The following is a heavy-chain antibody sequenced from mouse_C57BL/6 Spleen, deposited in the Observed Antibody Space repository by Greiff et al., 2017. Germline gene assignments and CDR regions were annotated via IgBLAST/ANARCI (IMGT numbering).Heavy chain of an antibody. J-gene: IGHJ4*01. D-gene: IGHD1-1*01. Sequence: QVHVKQPGAELVKPGASVKLSCKASGYTFTSYWMHWVKQRPGQGLEWIGMIHPNSGSTNYNEKFKSKATLTVDKSSSTAYMQLSSLTSEDSAVYYCARGGYYYGSDAMDYWGQGTSVTVSS. V-gene: IGHV1-64*01. CDR3: ARGGYYYGSDAMDY. CDR2: IHPNSGST. CDR1: GYTFTSYW.